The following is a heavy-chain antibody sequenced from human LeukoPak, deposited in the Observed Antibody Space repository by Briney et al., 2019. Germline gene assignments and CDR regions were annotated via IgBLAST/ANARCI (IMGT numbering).Heavy chain of an antibody. CDR1: GYTFTSNY. Sequence: ASVKVSCKAFGYTFTSNYMHWVRQAPGQGPEWMGVINPSGGSTSYAQKFQGRVTMTRDMSMSTVYMELSSVRSEDTAVYYCARDSGDSSGYYSHYFDYWGQGTLVTVSS. CDR2: INPSGGST. V-gene: IGHV1-46*01. J-gene: IGHJ4*02. D-gene: IGHD3-22*01. CDR3: ARDSGDSSGYYSHYFDY.